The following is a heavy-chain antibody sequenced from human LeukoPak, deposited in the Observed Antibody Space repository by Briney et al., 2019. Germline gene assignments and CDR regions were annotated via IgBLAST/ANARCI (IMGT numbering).Heavy chain of an antibody. V-gene: IGHV3-53*04. CDR1: GFTVSSNY. Sequence: GGSLRLSCAASGFTVSSNYMSWIRQAPGKGLEWVSVIYSGGSTYYADSVKGRFTISRHNSKNTLYLQMNSLRAEDTAVYYCASRLLDAFDIWGQGTMVTVSS. J-gene: IGHJ3*02. CDR2: IYSGGST. CDR3: ASRLLDAFDI. D-gene: IGHD5-18*01.